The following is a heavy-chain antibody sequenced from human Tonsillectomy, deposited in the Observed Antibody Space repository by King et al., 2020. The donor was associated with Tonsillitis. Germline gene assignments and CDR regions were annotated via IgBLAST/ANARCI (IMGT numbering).Heavy chain of an antibody. Sequence: QLVQSGAEMKVPGASVKVSCKASDYPFSTFGINWVRQAPGQGLEWWGWIRTYNGNTNYPQKLQGRVTMTTDTSTSTAYMELRSLRSDDTAVYYCARNRATMIPYYFDYWGQGTLVAVSP. CDR1: DYPFSTFG. D-gene: IGHD3-22*01. J-gene: IGHJ4*02. CDR3: ARNRATMIPYYFDY. CDR2: IRTYNGNT. V-gene: IGHV1-18*01.